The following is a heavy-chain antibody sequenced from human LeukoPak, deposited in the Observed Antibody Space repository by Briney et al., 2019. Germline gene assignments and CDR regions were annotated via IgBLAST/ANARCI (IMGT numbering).Heavy chain of an antibody. V-gene: IGHV4-31*03. Sequence: KPSQTLSLTCTVSGGSISSGGYYWSWLRQHPGKGLEWIGYIYYSGSTYYNPSLKSRVTISVDTSKNQFSLKLSSVTAADTAVYYCARGIAARRYFDYWGQGTLVTVSS. CDR2: IYYSGST. J-gene: IGHJ4*02. CDR1: GGSISSGGYY. CDR3: ARGIAARRYFDY. D-gene: IGHD6-6*01.